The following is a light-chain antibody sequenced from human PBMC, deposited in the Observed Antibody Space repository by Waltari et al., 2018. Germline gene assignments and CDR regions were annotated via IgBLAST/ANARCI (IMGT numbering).Light chain of an antibody. Sequence: DIQMTQSPSSLSASVGDRVTITCRASQHISNYLNWYQQKTGKAPKLLIYAASSLQSGVPSRFSGSGSGTDFTLIISSLHREDFASYYCQQSYITLTFGPGTKVDIK. CDR1: QHISNY. J-gene: IGKJ3*01. CDR3: QQSYITLT. CDR2: AAS. V-gene: IGKV1-39*01.